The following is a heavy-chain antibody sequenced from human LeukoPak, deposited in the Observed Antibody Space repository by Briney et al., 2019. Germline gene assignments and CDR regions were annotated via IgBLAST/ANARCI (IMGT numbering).Heavy chain of an antibody. D-gene: IGHD2-15*01. CDR2: ISHSGGTT. CDR1: GFTVSSNY. J-gene: IGHJ4*02. Sequence: PGGSLRLSCAASGFTVSSNYMSWVRQAPGKGLEWVSAISHSGGTTYYADSVKGRFTISRDNSKNTLYLQMNSLRAEDTAVYYCAKIRSVYCSGGSCFEFDYWGQGTLVTVSS. V-gene: IGHV3-23*01. CDR3: AKIRSVYCSGGSCFEFDY.